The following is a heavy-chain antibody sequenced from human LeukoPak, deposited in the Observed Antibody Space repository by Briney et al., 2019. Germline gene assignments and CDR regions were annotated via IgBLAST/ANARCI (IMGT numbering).Heavy chain of an antibody. CDR2: INPNSGGT. CDR1: GYTFTGYY. Sequence: ASVKVSCKASGYTFTGYYMHWVRQAPGQGLQWMGWINPNSGGTNYAQKFQGRVTMTRDTSISTAYMELSRLRSDDTAVYYCARAPSIRVITNFDYWGQGTLVTVSS. V-gene: IGHV1-2*02. J-gene: IGHJ4*02. CDR3: ARAPSIRVITNFDY. D-gene: IGHD3-16*02.